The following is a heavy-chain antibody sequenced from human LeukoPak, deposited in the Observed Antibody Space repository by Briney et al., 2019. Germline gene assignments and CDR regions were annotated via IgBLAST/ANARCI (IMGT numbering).Heavy chain of an antibody. CDR3: ARAVDDILAGYYFDY. Sequence: QPGGSLRLSCAASGFTFSSYAMHWVRQAPGKGLEWVAVISYDGSNKYYADSVKGRFTISRDNSKNTLYLQMNSLRAEDTAVYYCARAVDDILAGYYFDYWGQGTLVTVSS. CDR2: ISYDGSNK. V-gene: IGHV3-30-3*01. CDR1: GFTFSSYA. J-gene: IGHJ4*02. D-gene: IGHD3-9*01.